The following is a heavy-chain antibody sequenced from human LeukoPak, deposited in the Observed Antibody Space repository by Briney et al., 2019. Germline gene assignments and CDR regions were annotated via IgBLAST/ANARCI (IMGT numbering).Heavy chain of an antibody. J-gene: IGHJ4*02. CDR3: VRTPWVGGATIDY. Sequence: PGGSLRLSCAASGFTFSRYWMSWVRQAPGKGLEWAASIKVDGSEKYYVDSVKGRFTVSRDNAKNSLYLQMNSLRVEDTAVYYCVRTPWVGGATIDYWGQGTLVTVSS. CDR1: GFTFSRYW. D-gene: IGHD1-26*01. CDR2: IKVDGSEK. V-gene: IGHV3-7*01.